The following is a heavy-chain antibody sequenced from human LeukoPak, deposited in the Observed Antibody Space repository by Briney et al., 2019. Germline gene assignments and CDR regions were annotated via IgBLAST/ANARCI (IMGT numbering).Heavy chain of an antibody. V-gene: IGHV1-2*06. J-gene: IGHJ5*02. CDR3: ATSRPQYYYDSEFDP. CDR1: GYTFTGYY. CDR2: INPNSGGT. D-gene: IGHD3-22*01. Sequence: GASVKVSCKASGYTFTGYYMHWVRQAPGQGLEWMGRINPNSGGTNYAQKFQGRVTMTRVTSISTAYMEPSRLRSDDTAVYYCATSRPQYYYDSEFDPWGQGTLVTVSS.